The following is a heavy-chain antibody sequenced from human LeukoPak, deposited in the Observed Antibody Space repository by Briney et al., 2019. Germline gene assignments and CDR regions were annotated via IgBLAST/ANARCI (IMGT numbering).Heavy chain of an antibody. D-gene: IGHD6-6*01. CDR1: GGSISSGSYY. Sequence: PSETLSLTRTVSGGSISSGSYYWSWIRQPAGKGLEWIGRIYTSGSTNYNPSLKSRVTISVDTSKNQFSLKLSSVTAADTAVYYCAREAESSSLFDYWGQGTLVTVSS. CDR2: IYTSGST. J-gene: IGHJ4*02. V-gene: IGHV4-61*02. CDR3: AREAESSSLFDY.